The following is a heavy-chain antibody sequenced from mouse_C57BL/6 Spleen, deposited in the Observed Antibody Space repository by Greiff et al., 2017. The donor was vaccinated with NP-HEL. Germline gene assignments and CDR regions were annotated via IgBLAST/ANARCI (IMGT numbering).Heavy chain of an antibody. D-gene: IGHD3-3*01. CDR3: AREGTGGKFYDY. J-gene: IGHJ2*01. CDR2: IYPGSGNT. Sequence: QVQLQQSGAELVRPGASVKLSCKASGYTFTDYYINWVKQRPGQGLEWIARIYPGSGNTYYNEKFKGKATLTAEKSSSTAYMQLSSLTSEDSAVYFCAREGTGGKFYDYWGQGTTLTVSS. V-gene: IGHV1-76*01. CDR1: GYTFTDYY.